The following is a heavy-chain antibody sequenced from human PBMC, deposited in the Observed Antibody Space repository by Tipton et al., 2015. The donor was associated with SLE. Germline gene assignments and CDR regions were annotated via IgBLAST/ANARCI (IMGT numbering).Heavy chain of an antibody. CDR1: GGSISSGDYY. CDR3: ARSDYYDSSGTDAFDI. CDR2: IYYNGNT. J-gene: IGHJ3*02. Sequence: TLSLTCTVSGGSISSGDYYWNWIRQHPGEGLEWIGYIYYNGNTFHNPSLKSRVTISVDTSKNQFSLKLSSVTAADTAVYYCARSDYYDSSGTDAFDIWGQGTMVTVSS. V-gene: IGHV4-30-4*08. D-gene: IGHD3-22*01.